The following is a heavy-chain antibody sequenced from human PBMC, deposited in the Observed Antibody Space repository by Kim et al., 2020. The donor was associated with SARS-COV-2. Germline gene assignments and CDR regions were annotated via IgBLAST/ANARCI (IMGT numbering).Heavy chain of an antibody. V-gene: IGHV3-11*05. CDR3: SRVLYGAGSHYYFDY. J-gene: IGHJ4*02. Sequence: GGSLRLSCAASTFTFSDFYMSWIRRAPGKGLEWVSYISASNSYTNYADSVKGRFTISRDNAKNSLYLQMSTLRAEDTAGYYCSRVLYGAGSHYYFDYWGQGTLVTVSS. CDR2: ISASNSYT. CDR1: TFTFSDFY. D-gene: IGHD3-10*01.